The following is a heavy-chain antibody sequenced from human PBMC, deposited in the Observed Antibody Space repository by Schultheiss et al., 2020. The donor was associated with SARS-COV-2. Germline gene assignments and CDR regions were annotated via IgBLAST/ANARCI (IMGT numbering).Heavy chain of an antibody. D-gene: IGHD4-17*01. Sequence: GESLKISCAASGFTFSSYGMHWVRQAPGKGLEWVSAISGSGGSTFYADSVKGRFTISRDNAKNSLYLQMNSLRAEDTAVYYCARADGDYYYYGMDVWGQGTTVTVSS. CDR3: ARADGDYYYYGMDV. CDR1: GFTFSSYG. CDR2: ISGSGGST. J-gene: IGHJ6*02. V-gene: IGHV3-23*01.